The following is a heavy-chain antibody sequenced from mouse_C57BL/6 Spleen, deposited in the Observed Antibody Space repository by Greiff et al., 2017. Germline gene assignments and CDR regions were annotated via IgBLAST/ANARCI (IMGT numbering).Heavy chain of an antibody. D-gene: IGHD1-1*01. Sequence: VQLQQPGAELVMPGASVKLSCKASGYTFTSYWMHWVKQRPGQGLEWIGTIDPSDSYTNYNQQFKGKSTLTVDKSSSTAYMQLSSLTSEDSAVYYYASGDYYGSSDRWNFDVWGTGTTVTVSA. CDR3: ASGDYYGSSDRWNFDV. V-gene: IGHV1-69*01. CDR2: IDPSDSYT. J-gene: IGHJ1*03. CDR1: GYTFTSYW.